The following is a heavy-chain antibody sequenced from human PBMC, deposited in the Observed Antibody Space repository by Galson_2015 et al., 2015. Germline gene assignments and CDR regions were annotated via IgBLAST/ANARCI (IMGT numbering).Heavy chain of an antibody. CDR1: GGSFSAYY. V-gene: IGHV4-34*01. D-gene: IGHD4-23*01. Sequence: ETLSLTCAVYGGSFSAYYWSWIRQPPGKGLEWIGEINHSGTTNYNPSLKSRVTISIDTSKHQFSLKLSSVTAADTAVYYCARAYYGGNSDIDTWGQGTLVTVSS. CDR2: INHSGTT. CDR3: ARAYYGGNSDIDT. J-gene: IGHJ5*02.